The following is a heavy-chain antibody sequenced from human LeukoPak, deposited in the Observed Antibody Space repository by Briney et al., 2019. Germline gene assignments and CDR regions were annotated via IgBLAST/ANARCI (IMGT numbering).Heavy chain of an antibody. J-gene: IGHJ4*02. CDR1: GYTFTSYG. CDR2: ISAYNGNT. CDR3: ARIRVAAAFRQNFDY. D-gene: IGHD6-13*01. Sequence: ASVKVSCKASGYTFTSYGISWVRQAPGQGLKWVGWISAYNGNTNYAQKLQGRVTMTADTSTSTAYMELRSLRSDDTAVYYCARIRVAAAFRQNFDYWGQGTLVTVSS. V-gene: IGHV1-18*01.